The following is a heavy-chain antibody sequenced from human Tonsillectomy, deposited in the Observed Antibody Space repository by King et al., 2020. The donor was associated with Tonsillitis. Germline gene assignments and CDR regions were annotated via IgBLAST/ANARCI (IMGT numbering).Heavy chain of an antibody. CDR2: ISSSSSYI. D-gene: IGHD4-17*01. J-gene: IGHJ4*02. CDR1: GFTFSTSN. Sequence: VQLVESGGGLVKPGGSLRLSCAASGFTFSTSNMYWVRQAPGKGLEWVSSISSSSSYIFYADSAKGRFTISRDNAKNSLSLQMNSLRAEDTAVYYCARHQLSKHGDYAVGFDYWGQGTLVTVSS. CDR3: ARHQLSKHGDYAVGFDY. V-gene: IGHV3-21*01.